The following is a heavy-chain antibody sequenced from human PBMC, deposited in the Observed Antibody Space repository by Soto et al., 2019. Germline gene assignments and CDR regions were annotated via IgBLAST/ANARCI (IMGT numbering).Heavy chain of an antibody. CDR3: ARVPYSSEVVPGTYFDY. V-gene: IGHV4-4*02. D-gene: IGHD6-19*01. Sequence: QVQLQESGPGLVKPSGTLSLTCAVSSGSISSSNWWSWVRQPPGKGLEWIGEIYHSGSTNYNPSLKSRVTISVDKSKNQFSLKLSSVTAADTAVYYCARVPYSSEVVPGTYFDYWGQGTLVTVSS. CDR1: SGSISSSNW. J-gene: IGHJ4*02. CDR2: IYHSGST.